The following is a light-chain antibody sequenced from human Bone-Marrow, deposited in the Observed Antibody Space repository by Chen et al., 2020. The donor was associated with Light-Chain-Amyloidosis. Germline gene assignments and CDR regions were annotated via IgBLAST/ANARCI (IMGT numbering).Light chain of an antibody. CDR3: QSADSSGTYDVI. J-gene: IGLJ2*01. CDR1: DLPTKY. CDR2: RDT. V-gene: IGLV3-25*03. Sequence: SYELTQPPSVSVSPGQTARITCSGDDLPTKYAYWYQQKPGQAPVLVIHRDTERPSGISERFSGSSSGTTATLIISGVQAEDDADYHCQSADSSGTYDVIFGGGTKLTVL.